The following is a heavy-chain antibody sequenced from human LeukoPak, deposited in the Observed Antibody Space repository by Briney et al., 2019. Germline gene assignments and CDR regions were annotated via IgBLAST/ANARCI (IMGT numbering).Heavy chain of an antibody. Sequence: SVKVSCKASGDTFRINAISWVRQAPGQGLEWMGGIIPIFGTPNYAQKFQGRVTITADESTSTAYMELSSLRSEDTAVYFCAFYLGYCSGGSCYHHFDYWGQGTLVTVSS. V-gene: IGHV1-69*01. CDR1: GDTFRINA. J-gene: IGHJ4*02. D-gene: IGHD2-15*01. CDR3: AFYLGYCSGGSCYHHFDY. CDR2: IIPIFGTP.